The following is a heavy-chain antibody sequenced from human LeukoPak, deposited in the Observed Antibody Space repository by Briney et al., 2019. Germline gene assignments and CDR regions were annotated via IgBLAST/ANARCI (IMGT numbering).Heavy chain of an antibody. J-gene: IGHJ6*02. Sequence: SETLSLTCSVAGDSISDYYYNWIRQAPGKGLEWIGYLYASGATKSNPSLKSRVTMSVDASKNQFTLSLNSVTTADTAVYYCAREVVWKQFSHGVDVWGQRTTVIVSS. CDR2: LYASGAT. CDR3: AREVVWKQFSHGVDV. V-gene: IGHV4-59*01. D-gene: IGHD2-8*02. CDR1: GDSISDYY.